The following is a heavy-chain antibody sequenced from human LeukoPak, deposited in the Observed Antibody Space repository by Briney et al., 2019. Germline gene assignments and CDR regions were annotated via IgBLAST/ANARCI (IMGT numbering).Heavy chain of an antibody. Sequence: PGGSLRLSCAASGFTFSSYWMSWVRQAPGKGLEWVSAISGSGGSTYYADSVKGRFTISRDNSKNTLYLQMNSLRAEDTAVYYCAKGLHYGSGKAAFDIWGQGTMVTVSS. CDR1: GFTFSSYW. CDR3: AKGLHYGSGKAAFDI. V-gene: IGHV3-23*01. J-gene: IGHJ3*02. D-gene: IGHD3-10*01. CDR2: ISGSGGST.